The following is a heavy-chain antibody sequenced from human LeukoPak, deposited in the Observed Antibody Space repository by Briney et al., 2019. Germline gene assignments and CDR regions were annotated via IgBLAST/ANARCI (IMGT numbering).Heavy chain of an antibody. CDR1: GGSISSSSYY. Sequence: SETLSLTCSVSGGSISSSSYYWGWIRQPPGKGLEWIGSIYYTGNTYYNPSLWSRATISVDTSKNQFSLKLSSVTAADTAVYYCARGTVAGKGNWFDPWGQGTLVTVSS. D-gene: IGHD6-19*01. V-gene: IGHV4-39*07. J-gene: IGHJ5*02. CDR3: ARGTVAGKGNWFDP. CDR2: IYYTGNT.